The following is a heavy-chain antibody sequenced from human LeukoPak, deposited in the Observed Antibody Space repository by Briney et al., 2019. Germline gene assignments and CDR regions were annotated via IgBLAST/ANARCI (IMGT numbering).Heavy chain of an antibody. CDR1: GGTFSSYA. D-gene: IGHD2-15*01. Sequence: SVKVSCKASGGTFSSYAISWVRQAPRQGLEWMAGIIPIFGTANYAQKFQGRVTITTDESTSTAYMELSSLRSEDTAVYYCSGGSKLGYYYYYYMDVWGKGTTVTVSS. CDR2: IIPIFGTA. CDR3: SGGSKLGYYYYYYMDV. V-gene: IGHV1-69*05. J-gene: IGHJ6*03.